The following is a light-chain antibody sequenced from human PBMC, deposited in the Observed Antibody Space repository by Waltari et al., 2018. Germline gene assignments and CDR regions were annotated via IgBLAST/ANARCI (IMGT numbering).Light chain of an antibody. CDR3: SSYTTSWTYV. CDR1: SSDIASYNY. CDR2: DVT. V-gene: IGLV2-14*03. J-gene: IGLJ1*01. Sequence: QSALTQPASVSGSPGPSITIPCTGTSSDIASYNYVSWYQQYPGEAPNLIIYDVTSRPSGVSSRFSGSKSGHTAFLTISGLQAEDEADFFCSSYTTSWTYVFGTGTTVNVL.